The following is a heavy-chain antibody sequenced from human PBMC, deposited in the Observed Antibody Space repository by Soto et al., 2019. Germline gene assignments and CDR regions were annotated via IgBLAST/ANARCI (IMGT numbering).Heavy chain of an antibody. Sequence: GGSLRLSCAASGFTVSTYYMSWVRQAPGKGLEWVSVIYSAGSADFADSVKGRFTVSRDNSKNTLYLQMNSLRDEDTAVYYCARAISTGASYWGQGTLVTVSS. D-gene: IGHD2-2*01. V-gene: IGHV3-66*01. CDR2: IYSAGSA. J-gene: IGHJ4*02. CDR3: ARAISTGASY. CDR1: GFTVSTYY.